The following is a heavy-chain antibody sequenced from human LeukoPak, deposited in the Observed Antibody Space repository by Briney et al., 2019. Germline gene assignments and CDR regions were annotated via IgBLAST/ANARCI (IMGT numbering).Heavy chain of an antibody. D-gene: IGHD3-3*01. J-gene: IGHJ6*03. V-gene: IGHV3-11*04. CDR1: GFTFSDYY. Sequence: PGGSLRLSCAASGFTFSDYYMSWIRQAPGKGLEWVSYISSSGSTIYYADSVKGRFTISRDNAKNPLYLQMNSLRAEDTAVYYCARNPQSPPSFGVGIDYYYYYMDVWGKGTTVTVSS. CDR2: ISSSGSTI. CDR3: ARNPQSPPSFGVGIDYYYYYMDV.